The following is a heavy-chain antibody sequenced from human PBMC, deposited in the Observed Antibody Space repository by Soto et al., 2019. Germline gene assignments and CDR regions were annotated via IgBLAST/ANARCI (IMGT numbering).Heavy chain of an antibody. D-gene: IGHD6-19*01. CDR1: GGTFSSYA. CDR3: ARQVETHGSGWFEDFDY. V-gene: IGHV1-69*06. CDR2: IIHIFGTA. Sequence: SVKVSCKXSGGTFSSYAFSWVRQAPGQGLEWMGGIIHIFGTANYAQKFQSRVTVTAAKSTSTVYMELGCLGSEDTAVYCCARQVETHGSGWFEDFDYWRQGTLVTVSS. J-gene: IGHJ4*02.